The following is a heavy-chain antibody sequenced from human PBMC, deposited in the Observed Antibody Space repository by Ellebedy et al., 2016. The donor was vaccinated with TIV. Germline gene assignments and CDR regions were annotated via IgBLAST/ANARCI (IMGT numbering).Heavy chain of an antibody. V-gene: IGHV3-7*01. Sequence: GESLKISXAASGFTFSSYWMSWVRQAPGKGLEWVANIKQDGSEKYYVDSVKGRFTISRDNAKNSLYLQMNSLRAEDTAVYYCARTLGYSGSYYAHYYYYYMDVWGKGTTVTVSS. CDR1: GFTFSSYW. J-gene: IGHJ6*03. CDR3: ARTLGYSGSYYAHYYYYYMDV. D-gene: IGHD1-26*01. CDR2: IKQDGSEK.